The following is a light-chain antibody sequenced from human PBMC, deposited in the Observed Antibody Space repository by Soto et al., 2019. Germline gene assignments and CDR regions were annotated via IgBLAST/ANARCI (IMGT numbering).Light chain of an antibody. CDR3: QQYRNWPVT. J-gene: IGKJ4*01. CDR1: QSVSSS. V-gene: IGKV3D-15*01. CDR2: AAS. Sequence: EIVMTQSPVTLSVSPGERATLSCRASQSVSSSIAWYQQKVGQAPRLLIYAASTRATGIPARFSGSESGTEFTLTISSLQSEDFAVYYCQQYRNWPVTFGGGTKVEIK.